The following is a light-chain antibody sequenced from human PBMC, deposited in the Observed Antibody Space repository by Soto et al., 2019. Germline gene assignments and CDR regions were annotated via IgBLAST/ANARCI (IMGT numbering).Light chain of an antibody. V-gene: IGKV3-20*01. CDR2: GAS. CDR1: QSVSSY. Sequence: EIVLTQSPATLSLSPVERATLSCRASQSVSSYLAWYQQRPGQAPRLLIYGASTRATGIPDRFSGSGSGTDFTLTISRLEPEDFAVYYCQQYGSLSWTFGQGTKVDIK. J-gene: IGKJ1*01. CDR3: QQYGSLSWT.